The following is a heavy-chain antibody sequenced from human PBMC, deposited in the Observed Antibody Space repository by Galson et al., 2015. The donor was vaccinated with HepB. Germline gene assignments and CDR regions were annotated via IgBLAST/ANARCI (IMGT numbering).Heavy chain of an antibody. J-gene: IGHJ3*02. CDR1: GFTFTSSA. Sequence: SVKVSCRASGFTFTSSAMQWVRQARGQRLEWIGWIVVGSGNTNYAQKFQERVTITRDMSTSTAYMELSSLRSEDTAVYYCAADSGDDSSGYYYGAFDIWGQGTMVTVSS. CDR2: IVVGSGNT. D-gene: IGHD3-22*01. V-gene: IGHV1-58*02. CDR3: AADSGDDSSGYYYGAFDI.